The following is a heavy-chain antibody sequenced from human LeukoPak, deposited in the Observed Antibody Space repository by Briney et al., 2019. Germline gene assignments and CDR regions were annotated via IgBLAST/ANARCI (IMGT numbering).Heavy chain of an antibody. Sequence: GASVKVSCKASGYTFTSYYMHWVRQPPGQGLDWMGIINPSGGSTSYAQKFQGRVSMTRDMSTSTVYMELSSLRSEDTAVYYCARCGIVVVPAAILSRNYYYYMDVWGKGTTVTVSS. D-gene: IGHD2-2*01. CDR3: ARCGIVVVPAAILSRNYYYYMDV. CDR2: INPSGGST. CDR1: GYTFTSYY. V-gene: IGHV1-46*01. J-gene: IGHJ6*03.